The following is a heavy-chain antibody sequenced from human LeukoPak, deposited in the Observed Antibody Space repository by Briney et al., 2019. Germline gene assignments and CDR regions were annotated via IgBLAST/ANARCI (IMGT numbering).Heavy chain of an antibody. CDR1: GGSISSYY. CDR3: ARHRRTYGCNSYLDY. V-gene: IGHV4-59*08. J-gene: IGHJ4*02. CDR2: IYYSGST. D-gene: IGHD4-23*01. Sequence: PSETLSLTCTVSGGSISSYYWSWIRQPPGEGLEWIGYIYYSGSTNYNPSLKSRVTISVDTSKNQFSLKLSSMTAADTAVYYCARHRRTYGCNSYLDYWGQGTLVTVSS.